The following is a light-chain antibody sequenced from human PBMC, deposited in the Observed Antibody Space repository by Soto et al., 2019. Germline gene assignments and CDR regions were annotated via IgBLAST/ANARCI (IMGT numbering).Light chain of an antibody. CDR1: QDISKY. CDR3: THYDNLPRNT. CDR2: DAS. V-gene: IGKV1-33*01. J-gene: IGKJ2*01. Sequence: DIQMTQSPSSLSASVGDRVTITCQASQDISKYLNWYQQKPGKAPKLLIYDASNLETGVPSRFSGSSSGTHFTFTISSLQTEDIAIYYCTHYDNLPRNTFGQGTKLEIK.